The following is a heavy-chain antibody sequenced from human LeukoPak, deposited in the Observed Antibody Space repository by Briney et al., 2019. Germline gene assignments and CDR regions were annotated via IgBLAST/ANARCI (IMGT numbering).Heavy chain of an antibody. CDR3: ARGTMFPYYFDY. J-gene: IGHJ4*02. D-gene: IGHD3-10*02. V-gene: IGHV3-11*04. CDR1: GFTFSDHL. CDR2: ISSSGSTI. Sequence: PGGSLRLSCAASGFTFSDHLMDWVRQAPGKGLEWVSYISSSGSTIYYADSLKGRFTISRDNAKNSLYLQMNSLRAEDTAVYYCARGTMFPYYFDYWGQGTLVTVSS.